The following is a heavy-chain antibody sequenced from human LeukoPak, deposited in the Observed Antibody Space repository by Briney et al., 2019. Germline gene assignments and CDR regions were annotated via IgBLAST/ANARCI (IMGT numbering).Heavy chain of an antibody. CDR1: GGSISSYY. D-gene: IGHD6-19*01. CDR3: ARGLAGTGGGYFDY. CDR2: IYYSGST. J-gene: IGHJ4*02. V-gene: IGHV4-59*01. Sequence: SETLSLTCTVSGGSISSYYWRWIRQPPGKGLEWIGYIYYSGSTNYNPSLKSRVTISVDTSKNQFSLKLSSVTAADTAVYYCARGLAGTGGGYFDYWGQGTLVTVSS.